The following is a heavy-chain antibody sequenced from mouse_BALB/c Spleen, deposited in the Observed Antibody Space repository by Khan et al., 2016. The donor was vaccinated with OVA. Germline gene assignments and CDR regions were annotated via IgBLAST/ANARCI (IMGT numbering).Heavy chain of an antibody. CDR3: TRGGYGLFAY. D-gene: IGHD2-2*01. J-gene: IGHJ3*01. CDR1: GYAFTSYI. Sequence: VQLQQSGPELVKPGASVKVSCKASGYAFTSYIMYWVKQSHGKSLEWIGYIDPYNGGTSYNQKFKGKATLTVDKSSTTAYMHLNSLTSEDSAVYCCTRGGYGLFAYWGQVTLVTVSA. CDR2: IDPYNGGT. V-gene: IGHV1S135*01.